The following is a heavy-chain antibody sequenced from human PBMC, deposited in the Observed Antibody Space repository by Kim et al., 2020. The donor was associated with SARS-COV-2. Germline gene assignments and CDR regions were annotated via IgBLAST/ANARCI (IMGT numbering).Heavy chain of an antibody. CDR3: AKLLWFGEPEDY. CDR2: ISYDGNNK. V-gene: IGHV3-30*18. D-gene: IGHD3-10*01. Sequence: GGSLRLSCAASGFAFSSLGMNWVRQAPGKGLELVGGISYDGNNKFYPESVKGRFTISRDNSKSTLFLQMNSLSLEDTAVYFCAKLLWFGEPEDYWGQGTL. J-gene: IGHJ4*02. CDR1: GFAFSSLG.